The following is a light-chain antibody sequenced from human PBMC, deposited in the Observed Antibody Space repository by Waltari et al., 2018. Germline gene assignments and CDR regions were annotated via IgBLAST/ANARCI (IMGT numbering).Light chain of an antibody. CDR3: QQRKTWPIN. V-gene: IGKV3-11*01. CDR2: DSS. Sequence: SCRARRSVRSFLVWYQKKRGQAPRLLISDSSNSATGIPARFIGSVSGTDFTHTISRLEPENFAVYYCQQRKTWPINFSEGTRLEIK. CDR1: RSVRSF. J-gene: IGKJ5*01.